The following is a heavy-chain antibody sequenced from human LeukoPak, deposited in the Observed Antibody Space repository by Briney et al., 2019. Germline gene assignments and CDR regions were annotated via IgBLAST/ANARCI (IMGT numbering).Heavy chain of an antibody. D-gene: IGHD3-22*01. J-gene: IGHJ4*02. CDR1: GYTFTGYY. CDR2: INPNSGGT. Sequence: GASVKVSCKASGYTFTGYYMHWVRQAPGQGLEWMGWINPNSGGTNYAQKFQGRVTMTRDTSISTAYMELSSLRSEDTAVYYCARLHDEYYYDSGGVRDYWGQGTLVTVSS. V-gene: IGHV1-2*02. CDR3: ARLHDEYYYDSGGVRDY.